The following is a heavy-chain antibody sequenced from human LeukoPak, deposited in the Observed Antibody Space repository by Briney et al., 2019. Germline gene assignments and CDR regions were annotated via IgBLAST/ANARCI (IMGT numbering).Heavy chain of an antibody. CDR1: GGTFSSYA. Sequence: GASVKVSCKASGGTFSSYAISWVRQAPGQGLEWMGRIIPIFGTANYAQKFQGRVTITRNTSISTAYMELSSLRSEDTAVYYCARGDYYDSSVSLYYYYYMDVWGKGTTVTVSS. J-gene: IGHJ6*03. CDR2: IIPIFGTA. CDR3: ARGDYYDSSVSLYYYYYMDV. D-gene: IGHD3-22*01. V-gene: IGHV1-69*05.